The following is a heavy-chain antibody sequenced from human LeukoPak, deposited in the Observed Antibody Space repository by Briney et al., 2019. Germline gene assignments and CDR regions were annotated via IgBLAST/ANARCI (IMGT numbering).Heavy chain of an antibody. CDR1: GGSISSYY. CDR2: IYYSGST. CDR3: ARGVSRGMDV. Sequence: PSEPLSLTCTVSGGSISSYYWSWIRQPPGKGLEWIGRIYYSGSTNYNPSLKSRVTISVDTSKNQFSLKLSSVTAADTAVYYCARGVSRGMDVWGQGTTVTVSS. D-gene: IGHD2-21*01. V-gene: IGHV4-59*01. J-gene: IGHJ6*02.